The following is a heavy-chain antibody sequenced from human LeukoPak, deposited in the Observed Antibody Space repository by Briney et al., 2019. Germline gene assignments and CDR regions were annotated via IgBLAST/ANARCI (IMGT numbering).Heavy chain of an antibody. CDR2: ISYDGSNK. Sequence: QAGGSLRLSCAASGFTFSSYGMHWVRQAPGKGLEWVAVISYDGSNKYYADSVKGRFTISRDNAKNSLYLQMNSLRAEDTAVYYCARVFRSSGSSWYDPYFDYWGQGTLVTVSS. CDR3: ARVFRSSGSSWYDPYFDY. D-gene: IGHD6-13*01. J-gene: IGHJ4*02. V-gene: IGHV3-30*03. CDR1: GFTFSSYG.